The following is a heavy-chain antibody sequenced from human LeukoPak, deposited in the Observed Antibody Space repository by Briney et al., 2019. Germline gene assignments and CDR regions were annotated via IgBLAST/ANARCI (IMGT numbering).Heavy chain of an antibody. CDR3: ARDFYSSRFDY. Sequence: AAVKVSCKASGYTFTSYAMHWVRQAPGQRVEWMGWINAGNGNTKYSQKFQGRVTITRDTSASTAYMELSSLRSEDTAVYYCARDFYSSRFDYWGQGTLVTVSS. V-gene: IGHV1-3*01. CDR1: GYTFTSYA. CDR2: INAGNGNT. D-gene: IGHD6-19*01. J-gene: IGHJ4*02.